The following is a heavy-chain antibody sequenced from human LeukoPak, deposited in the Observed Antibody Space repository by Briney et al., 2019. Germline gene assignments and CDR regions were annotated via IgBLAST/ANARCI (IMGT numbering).Heavy chain of an antibody. CDR3: ARGRGIMGGYCSSTSCYRALDY. J-gene: IGHJ4*02. Sequence: KPSETLSLTRAVYGGSFSGYYWSWIRQPPGKGLEWIGEINHSGSTNYNPSLKSRVTISVDTSKKQFSLKLSSVTAADTAVYYCARGRGIMGGYCSSTSCYRALDYWGQGTLVTVSS. D-gene: IGHD2-2*02. CDR2: INHSGST. CDR1: GGSFSGYY. V-gene: IGHV4-34*01.